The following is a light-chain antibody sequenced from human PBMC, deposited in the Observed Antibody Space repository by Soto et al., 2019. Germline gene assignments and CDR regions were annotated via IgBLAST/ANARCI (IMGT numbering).Light chain of an antibody. CDR1: QSVSSS. Sequence: EIVLTQSPASLSLSPGEGAALSCRASQSVSSSLAWYQQKPGQAPRLLIYDASNRATGIPARFSGSGSGTDFTLTISSLEPEDFAVYYCQQRINWPLTFGQGTKVEIK. CDR3: QQRINWPLT. CDR2: DAS. V-gene: IGKV3-11*01. J-gene: IGKJ1*01.